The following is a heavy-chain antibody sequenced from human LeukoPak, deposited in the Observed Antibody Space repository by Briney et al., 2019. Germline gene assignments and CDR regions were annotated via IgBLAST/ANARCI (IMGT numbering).Heavy chain of an antibody. CDR2: INSDGSSI. Sequence: GGSLRLSCAASGFTFSSHWMHWVRQAPGKGLVWVSRINSDGSSISYADSVKGRFTISRDNAKNSLYLQMNSPKAEDTAVYSCARVSQQWLAKDYWGQGTLVTVSS. D-gene: IGHD6-19*01. CDR3: ARVSQQWLAKDY. V-gene: IGHV3-74*01. J-gene: IGHJ4*02. CDR1: GFTFSSHW.